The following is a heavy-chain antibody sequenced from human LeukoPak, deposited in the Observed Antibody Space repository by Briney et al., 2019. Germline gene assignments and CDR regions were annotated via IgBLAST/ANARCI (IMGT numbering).Heavy chain of an antibody. CDR1: GFTVSSNY. J-gene: IGHJ4*02. CDR2: IYTGGST. Sequence: PGGSLRLSCAASGFTVSSNYMTWVRQAPGKGLEWVSVIYTGGSTSYADSVKGRFTISRDNSKNTLYLQMNSLRAEDTAVYYCARDFGNYGSAPTGYWGQGTLVTVSS. D-gene: IGHD3-10*01. CDR3: ARDFGNYGSAPTGY. V-gene: IGHV3-53*01.